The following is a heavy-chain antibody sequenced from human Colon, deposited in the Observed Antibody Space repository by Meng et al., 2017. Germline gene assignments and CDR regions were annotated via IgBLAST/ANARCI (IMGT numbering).Heavy chain of an antibody. CDR2: SGHSGIT. D-gene: IGHD6-19*01. V-gene: IGHV4-39*01. CDR1: GGSISTSGYY. Sequence: QLQLQESGPGLVKPSETLSSTGSVAGGSISTSGYYWGWVRQPPGKGLEWIGSSGHSGITYYTPSLKSRVTVSIDTSKSQFSLKLTSVTAAETAVYYCVRSSGWVRTGFDHWGQGTLVTVSS. J-gene: IGHJ5*02. CDR3: VRSSGWVRTGFDH.